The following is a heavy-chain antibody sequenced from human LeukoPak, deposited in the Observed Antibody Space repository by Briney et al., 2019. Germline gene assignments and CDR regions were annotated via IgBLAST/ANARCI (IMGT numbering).Heavy chain of an antibody. V-gene: IGHV4-4*07. Sequence: SETLSLTCTVSGGSISSYYWSWIRQPAGKGLEWIGRICTSGSTNYNPSLKSRVTISVDTSKNQFSLKLSSVTAADTAVYYCARDQVVVVPAATLLGWFDPWGQGTLVTVSS. CDR3: ARDQVVVVPAATLLGWFDP. D-gene: IGHD2-2*01. CDR2: ICTSGST. J-gene: IGHJ5*02. CDR1: GGSISSYY.